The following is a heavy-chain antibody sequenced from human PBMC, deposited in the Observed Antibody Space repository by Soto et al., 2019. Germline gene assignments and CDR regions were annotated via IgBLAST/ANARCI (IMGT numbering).Heavy chain of an antibody. CDR2: ISGSGGST. CDR1: GFTCSSYA. Sequence: SLRLSCASSGFTCSSYAMSWVRQAPGKGLEWVSAISGSGGSTYYADSVKGRFTISRDNSKNTLYLQMNSLRAEDTAVYYCAKDKWDTAMTYFDYWGQGTLVTVSS. V-gene: IGHV3-23*01. J-gene: IGHJ4*02. CDR3: AKDKWDTAMTYFDY. D-gene: IGHD5-18*01.